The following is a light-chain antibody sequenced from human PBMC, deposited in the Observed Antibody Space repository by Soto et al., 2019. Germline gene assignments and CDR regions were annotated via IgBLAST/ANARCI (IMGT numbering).Light chain of an antibody. CDR2: WAS. Sequence: DIVMTQSPDSLAVSLGERATINCKSSQSVLYSSNNKNYLAWYQQKPGQPPKLLIYWASTRESGVPDRFSGSGSRTDCTLTISSQQAEDVAVYYCQQYYSTPITFGQGTRLEIK. J-gene: IGKJ5*01. V-gene: IGKV4-1*01. CDR1: QSVLYSSNNKNY. CDR3: QQYYSTPIT.